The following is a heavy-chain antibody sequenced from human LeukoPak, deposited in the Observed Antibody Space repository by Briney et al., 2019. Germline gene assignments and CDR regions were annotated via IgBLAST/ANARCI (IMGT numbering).Heavy chain of an antibody. CDR3: AKYSWGAVAAPFDY. CDR2: ISGSGDNT. CDR1: GFTFSTYA. Sequence: GGSLRLSCAASGFTFSTYAMSWVRQAPGKGLEWVSGISGSGDNTYYADSVKGRFTISRDNSKNTVYVQIKNLRAEDTAVYYCAKYSWGAVAAPFDYWGQGALVTVSS. D-gene: IGHD6-19*01. V-gene: IGHV3-23*01. J-gene: IGHJ4*02.